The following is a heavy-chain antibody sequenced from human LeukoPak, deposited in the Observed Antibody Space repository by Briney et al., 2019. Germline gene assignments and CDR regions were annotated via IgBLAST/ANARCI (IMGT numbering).Heavy chain of an antibody. CDR2: IYWDDDK. CDR3: AHRTTMTTVTPSAFDI. CDR1: GFSLSTSGVG. D-gene: IGHD4-17*01. Sequence: SGPTLVKPTQTLTLTCTCSGFSLSTSGVGVGWIRQPPGKALEWLALIYWDDDKRYSPSLKSRLTITKDTSKNQVVLTMTNMDPVDTATYHCAHRTTMTTVTPSAFDIWGQGTMVTVSS. V-gene: IGHV2-5*02. J-gene: IGHJ3*02.